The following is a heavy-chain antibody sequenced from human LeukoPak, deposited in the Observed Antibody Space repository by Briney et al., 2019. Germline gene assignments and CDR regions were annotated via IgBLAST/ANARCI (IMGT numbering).Heavy chain of an antibody. Sequence: SETLSLTCTVSGGSISSYYWSWVRQPPGKGLEWIGYIYYSGSTNYNPSLKSRVTISVDTSKNQFSLKLSSVTAADTAVYYCARDDGVRHFLGWGQGTLVTVSS. J-gene: IGHJ4*02. CDR3: ARDDGVRHFLG. CDR2: IYYSGST. CDR1: GGSISSYY. V-gene: IGHV4-59*01. D-gene: IGHD3-9*01.